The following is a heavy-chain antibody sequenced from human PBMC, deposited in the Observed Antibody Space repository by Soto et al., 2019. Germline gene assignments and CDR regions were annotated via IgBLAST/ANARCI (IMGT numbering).Heavy chain of an antibody. Sequence: GGSLRLSCSASGFTFGDFAMSWVRQAPGKGLEWIGFIRSKPYGGTTEYAASVKGRFIITRDDSKNIAYLQMNSLKTEDTAVYYCTRVGCPSTRCYISDVWGHGTTVTVSS. CDR2: IRSKPYGGTT. J-gene: IGHJ6*02. CDR3: TRVGCPSTRCYISDV. CDR1: GFTFGDFA. V-gene: IGHV3-49*04. D-gene: IGHD2-2*01.